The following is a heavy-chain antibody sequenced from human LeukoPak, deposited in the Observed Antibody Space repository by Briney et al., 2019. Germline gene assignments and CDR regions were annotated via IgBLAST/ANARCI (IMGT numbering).Heavy chain of an antibody. Sequence: SGGSLRLSCAASGFTFRNHAMNWVRQTPGKGLERVSSISTDGVNTYYADSVKGRFTISRDTSKDTLYLQMNSLSAEDTAVYYCARCTKYTTGWCNWFDPWGQGTLVTVSS. CDR2: ISTDGVNT. CDR3: ARCTKYTTGWCNWFDP. CDR1: GFTFRNHA. D-gene: IGHD6-19*01. V-gene: IGHV3-23*01. J-gene: IGHJ5*02.